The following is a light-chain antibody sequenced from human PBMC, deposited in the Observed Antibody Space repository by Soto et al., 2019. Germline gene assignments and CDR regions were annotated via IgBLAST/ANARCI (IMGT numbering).Light chain of an antibody. Sequence: EIVMTQSPVTLSVSPGERATLSCRASESVSSNLAWYQQKPGQAPRLLFYGASTRAPGIPARFSGGGSGTEFNLTVSSLQSEDFALYYCQQYNNWPHTFGQGTRLEIK. J-gene: IGKJ5*01. CDR3: QQYNNWPHT. V-gene: IGKV3-15*01. CDR1: ESVSSN. CDR2: GAS.